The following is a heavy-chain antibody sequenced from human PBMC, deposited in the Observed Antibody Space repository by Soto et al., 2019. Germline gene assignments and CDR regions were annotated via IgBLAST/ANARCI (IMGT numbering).Heavy chain of an antibody. CDR1: GFTFDDYT. CDR3: AKAKLMWLPGH. D-gene: IGHD3-22*01. CDR2: ITWDGGTT. J-gene: IGHJ4*02. V-gene: IGHV3-43*01. Sequence: GGSLRLSCAASGFTFDDYTMHWVRQVPGKGLEWVSLITWDGGTTYYADSVKGRFTVSRDNTKNSLYLEMNRLRTEDTALYYCAKAKLMWLPGHWGQGTLVTVSS.